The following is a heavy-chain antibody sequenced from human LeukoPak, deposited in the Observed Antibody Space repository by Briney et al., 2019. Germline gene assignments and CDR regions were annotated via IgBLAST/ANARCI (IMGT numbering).Heavy chain of an antibody. CDR2: IYYSGST. D-gene: IGHD1-26*01. Sequence: SETLSLTCTVSGGSISSYYWSWIWQPPGKGLEWIGYIYYSGSTNYNPSLKSRVTISVDTSKNQFSLKLSSVTAADTAVYYCARGWEPLSTFDIWGQGTMVTVSS. V-gene: IGHV4-59*01. CDR3: ARGWEPLSTFDI. CDR1: GGSISSYY. J-gene: IGHJ3*02.